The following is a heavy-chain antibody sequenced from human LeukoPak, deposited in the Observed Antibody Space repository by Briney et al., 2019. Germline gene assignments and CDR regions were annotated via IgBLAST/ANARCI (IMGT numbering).Heavy chain of an antibody. V-gene: IGHV5-51*01. J-gene: IGHJ4*02. CDR1: GYRFTNYW. CDR3: ARLIPGYSLFDY. D-gene: IGHD5-18*01. CDR2: INPSDSDT. Sequence: GESLKISCEGSGYRFTNYWIGWVRQMPGKGLEWMGSINPSDSDTKYSPSFQGQVTISADKSITTAYLQWSSLKASDTAMYYCARLIPGYSLFDYWGQGTLVTVSS.